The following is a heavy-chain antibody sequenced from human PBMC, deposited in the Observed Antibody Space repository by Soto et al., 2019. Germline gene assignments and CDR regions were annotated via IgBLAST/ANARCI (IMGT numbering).Heavy chain of an antibody. J-gene: IGHJ6*02. CDR1: GFTFSSYW. Sequence: GGSLRLSCAASGFTFSSYWMHWVRQAPGKGLVWVSRINSDGSSTSYADSVKGRFTISRDNAKNTLYLQMNSLRAEDTAVYYCARDGAYYYDSSGSYGMDVWGQGTTVTVSS. CDR3: ARDGAYYYDSSGSYGMDV. V-gene: IGHV3-74*01. D-gene: IGHD3-22*01. CDR2: INSDGSST.